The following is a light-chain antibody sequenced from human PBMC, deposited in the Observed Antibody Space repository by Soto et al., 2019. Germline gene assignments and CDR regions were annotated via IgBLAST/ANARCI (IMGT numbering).Light chain of an antibody. CDR1: QNVCRRH. J-gene: IGKJ4*01. CDR2: GAS. Sequence: IGVAQSPGTLSLASGERATLSCRASQNVCRRHLAWDQQKPGQAPRLLIYGASSRATGIPDRFSGSGSGTDFTLTISRLEPEDFAVYYCQQYGSSPLTFGGGTKVEIK. CDR3: QQYGSSPLT. V-gene: IGKV3-20*01.